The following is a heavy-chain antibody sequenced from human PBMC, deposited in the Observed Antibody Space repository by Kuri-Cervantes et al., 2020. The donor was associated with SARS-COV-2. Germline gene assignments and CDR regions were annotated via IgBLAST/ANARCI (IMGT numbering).Heavy chain of an antibody. CDR2: VNHRGST. V-gene: IGHV4-34*01. D-gene: IGHD3-3*01. CDR1: GESFSGYY. J-gene: IGHJ4*02. Sequence: GSLRLSCAFYGESFSGYYWNWIRQSPGKGLEWIGEVNHRGSTNYNPSLKSRVTISVDTSSKQFSLHLSSVAAADTAVYYCARDRGIFWSGNDYWGQGTLVTVSS. CDR3: ARDRGIFWSGNDY.